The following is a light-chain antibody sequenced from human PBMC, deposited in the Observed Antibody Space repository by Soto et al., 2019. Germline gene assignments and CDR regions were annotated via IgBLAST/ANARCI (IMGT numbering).Light chain of an antibody. CDR2: ATS. J-gene: IGKJ4*01. Sequence: AIQITHSRSSLSSSVGYIVTMTCRASQGIRNDLGWYQQKPGKAPNLLIYATSSLQGGVPSRFSGSGSGTDFTLTINSLQSEDFAVYYCQQYNSWPPLTFGGGTKVDNK. CDR3: QQYNSWPPLT. CDR1: QGIRND. V-gene: IGKV1-6*01.